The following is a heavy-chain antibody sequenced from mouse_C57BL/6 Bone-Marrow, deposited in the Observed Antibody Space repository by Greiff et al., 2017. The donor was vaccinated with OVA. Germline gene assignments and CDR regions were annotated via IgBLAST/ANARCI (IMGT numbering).Heavy chain of an antibody. CDR3: ARRIYYGSSPAWFAY. D-gene: IGHD1-1*01. Sequence: VQLQQSGPELVKPGASVKISCKASGYSFTGYYMNWVKQSPEKSLEWIGEINPSNGGTTYNQKFKAKATLTVDKSSSTAYMQLKSLTSEDSAVYYCARRIYYGSSPAWFAYWGQGTLVTVSA. CDR1: GYSFTGYY. V-gene: IGHV1-42*01. CDR2: INPSNGGT. J-gene: IGHJ3*01.